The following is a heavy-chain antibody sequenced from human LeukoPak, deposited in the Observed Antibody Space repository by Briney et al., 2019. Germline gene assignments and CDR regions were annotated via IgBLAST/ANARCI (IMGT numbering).Heavy chain of an antibody. Sequence: PGGSLRLSCAASGFTFSSYSMNWVRQAPGKGLEYVSAISGNGHGTWYRDSVKGRFSISRDNSEQILYLQMGSLRAEDMAVYFCARASITASGPHDVYDIWGRGTMVTVSS. V-gene: IGHV3-64*02. J-gene: IGHJ3*02. CDR3: ARASITASGPHDVYDI. CDR2: ISGNGHGT. D-gene: IGHD6-13*01. CDR1: GFTFSSYS.